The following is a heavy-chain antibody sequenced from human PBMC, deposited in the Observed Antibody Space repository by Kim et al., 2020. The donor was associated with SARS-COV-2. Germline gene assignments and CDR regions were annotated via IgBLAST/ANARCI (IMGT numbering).Heavy chain of an antibody. CDR2: IYYTWTT. Sequence: SETLSLTYTVSGGSISSSRHYWAWIRQPPGKGLEWIGSIYYTWTTDYNPSLKSRVTISLDTSKNEFSLKLNSVTAADTAVYYCVAYQYETTYDFWGQGTLVAVSS. J-gene: IGHJ4*02. CDR1: GGSISSSRHY. D-gene: IGHD1-1*01. CDR3: VAYQYETTYDF. V-gene: IGHV4-39*01.